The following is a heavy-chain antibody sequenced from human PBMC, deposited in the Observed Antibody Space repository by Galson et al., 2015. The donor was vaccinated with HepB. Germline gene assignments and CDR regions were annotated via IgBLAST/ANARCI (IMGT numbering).Heavy chain of an antibody. CDR3: ARGGVRMPHAFDI. Sequence: SLRLSCAASGFTFSSYAMSWVRQAPGKGLEWVSVISGSGGSTYYADSVKGRFTISRDNTKNTLYLQMNSLRAEDTAVYYCARGGVRMPHAFDIWGQGTMVTVSS. CDR2: ISGSGGST. V-gene: IGHV3-23*01. J-gene: IGHJ3*02. D-gene: IGHD2-15*01. CDR1: GFTFSSYA.